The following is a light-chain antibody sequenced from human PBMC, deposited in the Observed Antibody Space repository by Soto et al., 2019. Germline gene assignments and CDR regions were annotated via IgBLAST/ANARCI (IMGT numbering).Light chain of an antibody. V-gene: IGKV3-15*01. CDR1: RGIGST. CDR3: QHYVTWPLA. Sequence: EVVMTQSPATLSVSPGERATLSCRASRGIGSTLAWYQQKPGQTPRLLIYDTSTRATRVPGRFIGSRSGTEFTLPITSLQSEDFAIYYCQHYVTWPLAFGGGTRVENK. CDR2: DTS. J-gene: IGKJ4*01.